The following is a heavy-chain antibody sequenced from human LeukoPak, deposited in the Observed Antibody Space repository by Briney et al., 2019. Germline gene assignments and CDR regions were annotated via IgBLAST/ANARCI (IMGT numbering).Heavy chain of an antibody. J-gene: IGHJ5*02. CDR2: INPSGGST. V-gene: IGHV1-46*01. D-gene: IGHD6-13*01. CDR3: FLRSSSPYNWFDP. Sequence: ASVKVSCKASGYTFTSYYMHWVRQAPGQGLEWMGIINPSGGSTSYAQKFQGRVTMTRDTSTSTVYMELSSLRSEDTAVYYCFLRSSSPYNWFDPWGQGTLVTVSS. CDR1: GYTFTSYY.